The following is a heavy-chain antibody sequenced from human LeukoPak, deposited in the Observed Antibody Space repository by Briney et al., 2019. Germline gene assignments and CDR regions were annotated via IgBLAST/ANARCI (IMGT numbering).Heavy chain of an antibody. D-gene: IGHD2-2*01. CDR2: IYYSGST. Sequence: PSQTLSLTCTVSGGSISSGDYYWRWIRQPPGKGLEWIGYIYYSGSTYYNPSLKSRVTISVDTSKNQFSLKLSSVTAAVTSVYYCARDSSTSYQGAFDIWGQGTMVTVSS. J-gene: IGHJ3*02. CDR1: GGSISSGDYY. CDR3: ARDSSTSYQGAFDI. V-gene: IGHV4-30-4*08.